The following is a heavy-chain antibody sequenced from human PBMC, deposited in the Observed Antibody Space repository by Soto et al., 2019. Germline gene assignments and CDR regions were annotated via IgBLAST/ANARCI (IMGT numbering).Heavy chain of an antibody. Sequence: EVQLVEAGGGLVQPGGSLRLSCAASGFTFSYYSMNWVRQAPGKGLEWVSYISSSSTIYYADSVKGRFTISRDNAKNSLYLQMNSLRDEDTAVYSCARDLWFGDNYWGQGTLVTVSS. CDR3: ARDLWFGDNY. V-gene: IGHV3-48*02. CDR2: ISSSSTI. J-gene: IGHJ4*02. CDR1: GFTFSYYS. D-gene: IGHD3-10*01.